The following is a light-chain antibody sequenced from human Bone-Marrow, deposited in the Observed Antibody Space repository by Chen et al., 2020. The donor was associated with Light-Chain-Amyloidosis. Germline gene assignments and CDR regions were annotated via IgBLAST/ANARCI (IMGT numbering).Light chain of an antibody. CDR1: QSIATY. CDR2: DAS. J-gene: IGKJ1*01. Sequence: EIVLTQSPAALSFAPGERATLSCRASQSIATYLAWFQQRPGQPPRVLMYDASTRATGIPARFSGSGSGTDFTLTVSSLEPEDFAVYYCQQRSSWPTFGQGIRVE. CDR3: QQRSSWPT. V-gene: IGKV3-11*01.